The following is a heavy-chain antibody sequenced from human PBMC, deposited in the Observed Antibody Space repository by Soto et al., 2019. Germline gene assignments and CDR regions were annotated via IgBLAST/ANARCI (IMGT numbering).Heavy chain of an antibody. V-gene: IGHV4-30-2*01. J-gene: IGHJ4*02. CDR1: GGSISSGGYS. Sequence: QLQLQESGSELVKPSHTLSLTCAVSGGSISSGGYSWSWILQPPVKVLEWIGYIYHSGSTYYNPALKSRVTISVDRSKNQFSLKLSSVTAADTAVYYGAAAGCLGAVAADYWGQGTLVTVSS. CDR2: IYHSGST. CDR3: AAAGCLGAVAADY. D-gene: IGHD6-19*01.